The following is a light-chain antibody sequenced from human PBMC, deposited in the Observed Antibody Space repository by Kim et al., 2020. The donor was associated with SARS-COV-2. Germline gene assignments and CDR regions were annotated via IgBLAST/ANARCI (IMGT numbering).Light chain of an antibody. CDR1: SGHSSYA. J-gene: IGLJ3*02. CDR2: LNSDGSH. Sequence: ASVKRTCTLSSGHSSYAIAWHQQQPEKGPRYLMKLNSDGSHSKGDGIPDRFSGSSSGAERYLTISSLQSEDEADYYCQTWGTGNWVFGGGTKLTVL. CDR3: QTWGTGNWV. V-gene: IGLV4-69*01.